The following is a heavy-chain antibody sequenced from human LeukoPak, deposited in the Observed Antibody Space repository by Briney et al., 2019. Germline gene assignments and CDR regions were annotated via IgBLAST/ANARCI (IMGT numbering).Heavy chain of an antibody. D-gene: IGHD6-6*01. CDR2: INPNSGGT. CDR1: GYTFTGYY. J-gene: IGHJ6*02. CDR3: ARAREQLIGMDV. Sequence: ASVKVSCTASGYTFTGYYMHWVRQAPGQGLEWMGRINPNSGGTNYAQKFQGRVTMTRDTSISTAYMELSRLRSDDTAVYYCARAREQLIGMDVWGQGTTVAVSS. V-gene: IGHV1-2*06.